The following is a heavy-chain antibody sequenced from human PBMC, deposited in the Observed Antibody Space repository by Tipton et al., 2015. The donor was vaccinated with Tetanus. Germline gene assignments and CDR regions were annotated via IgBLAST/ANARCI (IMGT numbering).Heavy chain of an antibody. D-gene: IGHD6-19*01. V-gene: IGHV4-39*01. J-gene: IGHJ6*02. CDR3: ARHSGWYNFYNGMDV. Sequence: LRLSCTVSGGSINNNNDFWGWIRQPPGKGLEWIASIHYTGSTYYNPSLKSRVSIFVDTSNNQFSLRLTSVTEAGTAIYYCARHSGWYNFYNGMDVWGQGTTVTVSS. CDR2: IHYTGST. CDR1: GGSINNNNDF.